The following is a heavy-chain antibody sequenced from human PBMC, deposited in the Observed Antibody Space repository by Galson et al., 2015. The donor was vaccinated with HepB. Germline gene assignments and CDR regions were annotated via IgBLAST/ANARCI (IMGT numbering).Heavy chain of an antibody. J-gene: IGHJ6*02. D-gene: IGHD6-19*01. CDR2: IWYDGSQK. Sequence: SLILSCATPGFPFSDYGMHWVRQAPGKGLEWLAVIWYDGSQKFHEDSVEGRFTISRDNSKNMLFLQMDSPRVDDTAVYFCVRDSGLYGLDVWGQGTRVTVSS. V-gene: IGHV3-33*01. CDR1: GFPFSDYG. CDR3: VRDSGLYGLDV.